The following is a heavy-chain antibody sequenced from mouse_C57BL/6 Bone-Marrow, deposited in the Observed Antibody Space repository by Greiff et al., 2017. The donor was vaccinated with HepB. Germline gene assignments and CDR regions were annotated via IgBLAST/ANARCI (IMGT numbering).Heavy chain of an antibody. Sequence: EVHLVESGGGLVQPGGSMKLSCVASGFTFSNYWMNWVRQSPEKGLEWVAQIRLKSDNYATHYAESVKGRFTISRDDSKSSVYLQMNNLRAEDTGIYYCTGGVVADFDVWGTGTTVTVSS. V-gene: IGHV6-3*01. D-gene: IGHD1-1*01. CDR2: IRLKSDNYAT. J-gene: IGHJ1*03. CDR1: GFTFSNYW. CDR3: TGGVVADFDV.